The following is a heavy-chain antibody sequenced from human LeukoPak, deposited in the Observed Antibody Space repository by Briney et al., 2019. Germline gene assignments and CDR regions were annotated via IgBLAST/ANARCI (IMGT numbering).Heavy chain of an antibody. CDR2: IKSKTDGGTT. Sequence: GGSLRLSCAASGFTFSNAWMSWVRQAPGKGLEWVGRIKSKTDGGTTDYAAPVKGRFTISRDDSKNTLYLQMNSLRAEDTAVYYCAKSGWEVKGDFDYWGQGALVTVFS. D-gene: IGHD1-26*01. V-gene: IGHV3-15*01. J-gene: IGHJ4*02. CDR3: AKSGWEVKGDFDY. CDR1: GFTFSNAW.